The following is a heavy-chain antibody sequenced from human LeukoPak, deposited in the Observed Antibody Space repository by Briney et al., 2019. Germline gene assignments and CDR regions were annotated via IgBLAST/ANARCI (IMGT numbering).Heavy chain of an antibody. V-gene: IGHV3-23*01. CDR1: GFTFSSYA. Sequence: GGSLRLSCAASGFTFSSYAMSWVRQAPGKGLEWVSAISGSGGSTYYADSVKGRFTISRDNSKNTLYLQMNSLRAEDTAVYYCAKDYYDSSGYSHGGGDYWGQGTLVTVSS. J-gene: IGHJ4*02. CDR3: AKDYYDSSGYSHGGGDY. CDR2: ISGSGGST. D-gene: IGHD3-22*01.